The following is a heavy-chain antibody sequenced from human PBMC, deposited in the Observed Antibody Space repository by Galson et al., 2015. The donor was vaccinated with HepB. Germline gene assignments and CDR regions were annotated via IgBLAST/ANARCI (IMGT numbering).Heavy chain of an antibody. J-gene: IGHJ4*02. CDR2: INPNSGGT. Sequence: SVKVSCKASGYTLTGYYMHWVRQAPGQGLEWMGRINPNSGGTNYAQKFQGRVTMTRDTSISTAYMELSRLRSDDTAVYYCARWHPISRIVVVVAATYGFDYWGQGTLVTVSS. V-gene: IGHV1-2*06. D-gene: IGHD2-15*01. CDR3: ARWHPISRIVVVVAATYGFDY. CDR1: GYTLTGYY.